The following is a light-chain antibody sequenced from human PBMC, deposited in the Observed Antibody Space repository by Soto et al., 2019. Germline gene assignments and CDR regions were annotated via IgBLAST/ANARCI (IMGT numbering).Light chain of an antibody. J-gene: IGKJ1*01. CDR3: QQYNNWPPWT. Sequence: EVVMTQSPATLSVSPGERATLSCRASQSVDSSLAWYQQNPGQAPRLLIYGASTRATGIPARFSGSGSGTEFTLTISSLQSEDFAVYYCQQYNNWPPWTLGQGTKVDIK. CDR2: GAS. CDR1: QSVDSS. V-gene: IGKV3-15*01.